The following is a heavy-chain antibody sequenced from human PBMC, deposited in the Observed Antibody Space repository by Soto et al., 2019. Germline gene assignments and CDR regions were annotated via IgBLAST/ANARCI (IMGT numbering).Heavy chain of an antibody. CDR1: GFTFSSYG. Sequence: GGSLRLSCAASGFTFSSYGMHWVRQAPGKGLEWVAVISYDGSNKYYADSVKGRFTISRDNSKNTVYLQMNSLRAEDTAVYYCAKPYSGSPPKNFDYWGQGTLVTVSS. CDR3: AKPYSGSPPKNFDY. CDR2: ISYDGSNK. J-gene: IGHJ4*01. D-gene: IGHD1-26*01. V-gene: IGHV3-30*18.